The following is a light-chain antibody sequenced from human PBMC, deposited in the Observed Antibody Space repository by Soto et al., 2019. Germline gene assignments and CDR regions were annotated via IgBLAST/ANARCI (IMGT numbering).Light chain of an antibody. Sequence: ETVLTESPNTLSFCGGQRATLSCRASQSLSSGYLAWYQQKPGQAPRILIYAASSRATGIPDRFSGSGSGTDFSLTISRLEPEDFVVYYCHQYDTSPRTFGQGTKVEIK. CDR2: AAS. CDR3: HQYDTSPRT. V-gene: IGKV3-20*01. CDR1: QSLSSGY. J-gene: IGKJ1*01.